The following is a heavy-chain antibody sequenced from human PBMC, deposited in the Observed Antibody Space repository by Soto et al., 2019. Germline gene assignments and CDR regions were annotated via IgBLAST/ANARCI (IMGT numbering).Heavy chain of an antibody. CDR1: GFTLSSYS. Sequence: EVQLVESGGGMVQPGGSLRVSCAASGFTLSSYSMHWVRQAPGKGLERVSYISGSGGTIYYADSVKGRFTISRDNAKNSLSVQMNSLRDEDTAVYFCARETGLRSSGWSYYFDFWGQGTLVTVSS. CDR2: ISGSGGTI. D-gene: IGHD6-19*01. V-gene: IGHV3-48*02. CDR3: ARETGLRSSGWSYYFDF. J-gene: IGHJ4*02.